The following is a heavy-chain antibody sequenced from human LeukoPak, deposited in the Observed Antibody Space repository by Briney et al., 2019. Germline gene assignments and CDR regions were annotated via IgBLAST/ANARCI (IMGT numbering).Heavy chain of an antibody. J-gene: IGHJ6*02. D-gene: IGHD6-13*01. V-gene: IGHV1-18*01. Sequence: ASVTVSCKASGYTFTSYAINWVRQAPGQGLEWMGWISAYDGSTISAQDLQGRVTMTTDTSTTTAYMELTRLRSDDTAVYYCARDPLSSTWSPYYFTLDAWGQGTTVVVSS. CDR2: ISAYDGST. CDR3: ARDPLSSTWSPYYFTLDA. CDR1: GYTFTSYA.